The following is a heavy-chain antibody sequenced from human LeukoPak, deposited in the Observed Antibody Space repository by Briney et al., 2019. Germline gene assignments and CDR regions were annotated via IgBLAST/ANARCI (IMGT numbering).Heavy chain of an antibody. Sequence: GGSLRLSCAASGFPFSSYAMNWVRQVPGKGLGWVSYISSSSSTIYYADSVKGRFTISRDNAKNSLYLQMNSLRAEDTAVYYCARGLARYYFDYWGQGTLVTVSS. CDR2: ISSSSSTI. CDR3: ARGLARYYFDY. J-gene: IGHJ4*02. CDR1: GFPFSSYA. V-gene: IGHV3-48*01.